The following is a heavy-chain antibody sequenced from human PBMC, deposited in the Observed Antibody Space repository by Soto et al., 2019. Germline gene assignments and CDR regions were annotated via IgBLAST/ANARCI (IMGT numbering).Heavy chain of an antibody. CDR1: GFTFSSYS. CDR3: ARDGGNCSGGSCTYYYYYYYMDV. CDR2: ISSSSSYI. V-gene: IGHV3-21*01. J-gene: IGHJ6*03. Sequence: GGSLRLSCAASGFTFSSYSMNWVRQAPGKGLEWVSSISSSSSYIYYADSVKGRFTISRDNAKNSLYLQMNSLRAEDTAVYYCARDGGNCSGGSCTYYYYYYYMDVWGKGTTVTVSS. D-gene: IGHD2-15*01.